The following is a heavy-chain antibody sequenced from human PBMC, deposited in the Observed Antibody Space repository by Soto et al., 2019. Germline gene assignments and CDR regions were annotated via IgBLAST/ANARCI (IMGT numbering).Heavy chain of an antibody. CDR1: GGSISSGDYY. V-gene: IGHV4-30-4*01. CDR3: FFEWYDDLRDLYSFPTRRSSDL. CDR2: IYYSGST. D-gene: IGHD3-3*01. J-gene: IGHJ2*01. Sequence: PSETLSLTCTVSGGSISSGDYYWSWIRQPPGKGLEWIGYIYYSGSTYYNPSLKSRVSISVDTSKNQFSLKLSSVTAADTAVYYFFFEWYDDLRDLYSFPTRRSSDL.